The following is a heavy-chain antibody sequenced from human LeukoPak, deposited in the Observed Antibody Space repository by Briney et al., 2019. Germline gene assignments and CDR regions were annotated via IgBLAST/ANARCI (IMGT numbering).Heavy chain of an antibody. J-gene: IGHJ3*02. CDR3: ARLMRGSSSWYRDDAFDI. CDR1: GGSISSYY. V-gene: IGHV4-4*07. Sequence: PSETLSLTCTVSGGSISSYYWSWIRQPAGKGLEWIGRIYTSGSTNYNPSLKSRVTISVDTSKNQFSLKLSSVTAADTAVYYCARLMRGSSSWYRDDAFDIWGQGTMVTVSS. D-gene: IGHD6-13*01. CDR2: IYTSGST.